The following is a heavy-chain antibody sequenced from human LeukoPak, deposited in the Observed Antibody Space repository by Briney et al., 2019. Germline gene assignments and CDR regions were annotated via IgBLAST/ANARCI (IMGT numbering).Heavy chain of an antibody. Sequence: SGTLSLTCTVSGGSISSTIYYWAWIRQPPGKGLESIGSFSYSGNTFYNSSLTSRVSISEDTSKNQFSLKLTSVTAADTAVYYCARPPLLWGQGILVTVSS. D-gene: IGHD2-21*01. CDR2: FSYSGNT. CDR3: ARPPLL. J-gene: IGHJ4*02. CDR1: GGSISSTIYY. V-gene: IGHV4-39*01.